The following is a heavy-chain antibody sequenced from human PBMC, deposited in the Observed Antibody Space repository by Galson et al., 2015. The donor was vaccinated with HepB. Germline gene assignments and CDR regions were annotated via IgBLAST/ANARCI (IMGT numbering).Heavy chain of an antibody. CDR3: TRGPRAPPTDLVVLPPATNDAFDI. D-gene: IGHD2-2*01. V-gene: IGHV1-2*02. CDR1: GYTFTGYY. CDR2: INPNSGGT. J-gene: IGHJ3*02. Sequence: SVKVSCKASGYTFTGYYIHWVRQAPGQGLEWMGWINPNSGGTNYAQKFQSRVTMTRDTSISTAYMELSRLRSDDTAIYYCTRGPRAPPTDLVVLPPATNDAFDIWGQGTMVTVSA.